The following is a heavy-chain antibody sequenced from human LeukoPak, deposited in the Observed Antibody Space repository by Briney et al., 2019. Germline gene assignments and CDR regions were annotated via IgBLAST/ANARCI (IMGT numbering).Heavy chain of an antibody. D-gene: IGHD3-9*01. Sequence: ASETLSLTCAVSGDSISSSHWWSWVRQAPGKGLEWLGEIYHSGSTNYNPSLKSRVTISVDKSKNQFSLKLSSVTAADTAVYYCARGSSLRYFDWLPYGYYFDYWGQGTLVTVSS. J-gene: IGHJ4*02. V-gene: IGHV4-4*02. CDR2: IYHSGST. CDR1: GDSISSSHW. CDR3: ARGSSLRYFDWLPYGYYFDY.